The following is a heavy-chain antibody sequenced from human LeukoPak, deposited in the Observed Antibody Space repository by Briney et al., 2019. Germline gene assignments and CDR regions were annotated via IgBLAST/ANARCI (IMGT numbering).Heavy chain of an antibody. D-gene: IGHD3-10*01. J-gene: IGHJ3*02. V-gene: IGHV3-48*01. CDR1: GFTFSSYN. CDR3: ARGLGSGRHAFDI. CDR2: ISSSSSTI. Sequence: GGSLRLSCAASGFTFSSYNMNWVRQAPGKGLEWVSYISSSSSTIYYADSVKGRFTISRGNAKNSLYLQMNSLRAEDTAVYYCARGLGSGRHAFDIWGQGTMVTVSS.